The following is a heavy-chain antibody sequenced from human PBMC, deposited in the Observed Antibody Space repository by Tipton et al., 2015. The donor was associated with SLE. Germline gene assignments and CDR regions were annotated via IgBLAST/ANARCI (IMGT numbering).Heavy chain of an antibody. CDR3: ASHTGGAEGWFDP. J-gene: IGHJ5*02. CDR2: INHSGST. Sequence: TLSLTCAVYGGSLSGYYWSWIRQPPGKGLEWIGEINHSGSTNYNPSLKSRVTISVDTSKNQFSLKLSSVTAADTAVYYCASHTGGAEGWFDPWGQGTLVTVSS. D-gene: IGHD3-10*01. CDR1: GGSLSGYY. V-gene: IGHV4-34*01.